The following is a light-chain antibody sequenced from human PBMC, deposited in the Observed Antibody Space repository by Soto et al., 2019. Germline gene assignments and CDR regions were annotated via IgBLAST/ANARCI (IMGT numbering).Light chain of an antibody. CDR3: QQQYEYSPVT. CDR1: QNIGSS. J-gene: IGKJ2*01. V-gene: IGKV1-5*01. Sequence: DIQMTQSPYTLSASVGDSVTITCRASQNIGSSLAWYQHRPGKAPKLLIVDSSTLQTGVPSRFSGSGFGTEYSLTTTGRQPDDLVPYYGQQQYEYSPVTVGQGTKLEI. CDR2: DSS.